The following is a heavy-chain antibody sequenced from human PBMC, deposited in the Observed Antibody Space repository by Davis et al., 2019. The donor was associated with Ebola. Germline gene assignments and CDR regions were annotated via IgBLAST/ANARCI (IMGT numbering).Heavy chain of an antibody. D-gene: IGHD3-10*01. Sequence: SVKVSCKASGYTFTSYGISWVRQAPGQGLEWMGGIIPIFGTANYAQNFQGRVTITADKSTSTAYMELSSLRSEDTAVYYCARDRGHFGMDVWGQGTTVTVSS. V-gene: IGHV1-69*06. CDR2: IIPIFGTA. CDR3: ARDRGHFGMDV. J-gene: IGHJ6*02. CDR1: GYTFTSYG.